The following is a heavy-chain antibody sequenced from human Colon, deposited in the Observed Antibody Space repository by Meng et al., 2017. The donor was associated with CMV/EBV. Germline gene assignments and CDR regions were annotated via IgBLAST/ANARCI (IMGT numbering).Heavy chain of an antibody. D-gene: IGHD5-12*01. Sequence: GCEMREQWAFVKASCKSSGYLFTDYYIHCLRQAPGQGPEWMGWINPNNGGTNFAQMFRGRVNLTRDTSINTAYMEMSSLRLEDTAVYYCARGRIVAGTGTLGLIDYWGQGTLVTVSS. J-gene: IGHJ4*02. V-gene: IGHV1-2*02. CDR3: ARGRIVAGTGTLGLIDY. CDR1: GYLFTDYY. CDR2: INPNNGGT.